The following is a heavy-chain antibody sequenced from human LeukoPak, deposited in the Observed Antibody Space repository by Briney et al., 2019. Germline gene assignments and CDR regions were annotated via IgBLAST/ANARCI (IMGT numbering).Heavy chain of an antibody. CDR2: ISYDGSNK. CDR1: GFTFGSYG. Sequence: PGGSLRLSCAASGFTFGSYGMHWVRQAPGNGLEWVAVISYDGSNKYYADSVKGRFTISRDNSKNTLYLQMNSLRAEDTAVYYCAKELGYSSGWYPTPLVYWGQGTLVTVSS. J-gene: IGHJ4*02. V-gene: IGHV3-30*18. CDR3: AKELGYSSGWYPTPLVY. D-gene: IGHD6-19*01.